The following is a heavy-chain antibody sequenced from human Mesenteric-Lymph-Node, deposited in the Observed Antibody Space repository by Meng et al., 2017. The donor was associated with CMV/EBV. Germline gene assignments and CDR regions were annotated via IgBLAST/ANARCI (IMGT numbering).Heavy chain of an antibody. Sequence: ASVKVSCKASGYTFTGYYMHWVRQAPGQGLEWMGWINPNSGGTNYAQKFQGRVTMTRDTSISTAYMELSRLRSDDTAVYYCDLLHIVVVIGDDYWGQGTLVTVSS. CDR1: GYTFTGYY. CDR2: INPNSGGT. V-gene: IGHV1-2*02. CDR3: DLLHIVVVIGDDY. D-gene: IGHD2-21*01. J-gene: IGHJ4*02.